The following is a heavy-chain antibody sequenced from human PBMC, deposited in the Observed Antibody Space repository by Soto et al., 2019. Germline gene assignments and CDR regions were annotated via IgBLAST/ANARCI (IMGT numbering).Heavy chain of an antibody. D-gene: IGHD3-16*01. J-gene: IGHJ6*02. CDR2: INPNSGGT. Sequence: ASVKASCKASGYTFTGYYMHWVRQAPGQGLEWMGWINPNSGGTNYAQKFQGRVTMTRDTSISTAYMELSRLRSDDTAVYYCAREMIFSDYYYYGMYVCAQRTTVTVSS. CDR3: AREMIFSDYYYYGMYV. V-gene: IGHV1-2*02. CDR1: GYTFTGYY.